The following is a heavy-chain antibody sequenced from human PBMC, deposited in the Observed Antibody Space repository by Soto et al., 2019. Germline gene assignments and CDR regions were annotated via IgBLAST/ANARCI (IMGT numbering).Heavy chain of an antibody. CDR2: ISAYNGNT. J-gene: IGHJ4*02. V-gene: IGHV1-18*01. D-gene: IGHD3-16*01. Sequence: QVQLVQSGAEVKKPGASVKVSCKASGYTFTNFGISWVRQAPGQGLEWMGWISAYNGNTNYAQEFQGRVTMTTDTSTRTAYMEVRSLRFDDTAVYYCARGGNPIDYWGQGTLVTVSS. CDR1: GYTFTNFG. CDR3: ARGGNPIDY.